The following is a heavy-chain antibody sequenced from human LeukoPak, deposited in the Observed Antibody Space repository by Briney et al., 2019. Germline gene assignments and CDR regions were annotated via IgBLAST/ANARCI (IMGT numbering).Heavy chain of an antibody. Sequence: GASVKVSCKASGYTFTGYYMHWVRQAPGQGLEWMGWINPNSGGTNYAQKFQGRVTMTRDMSTSTVYMELSSLRSEDTAVYYCASLAGGNSESSDAFDIWGQGTMVTVSS. CDR2: INPNSGGT. V-gene: IGHV1-2*02. D-gene: IGHD4-23*01. CDR3: ASLAGGNSESSDAFDI. CDR1: GYTFTGYY. J-gene: IGHJ3*02.